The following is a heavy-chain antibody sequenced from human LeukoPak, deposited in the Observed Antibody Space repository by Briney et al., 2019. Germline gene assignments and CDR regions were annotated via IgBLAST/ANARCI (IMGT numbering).Heavy chain of an antibody. J-gene: IGHJ4*02. CDR3: ARRGVVPAAPNFDY. D-gene: IGHD2-2*01. V-gene: IGHV4-39*01. CDR1: GGSISSSSYY. CDR2: IYYSGST. Sequence: SETLSLTCTVSGGSISSSSYYWGWIRQPPGTGLEWLGSIYYSGSTYYNPSLKSRVTISVDTSKNQFSLKLSSVTAADTAVYYCARRGVVPAAPNFDYWGQGTLVTVSS.